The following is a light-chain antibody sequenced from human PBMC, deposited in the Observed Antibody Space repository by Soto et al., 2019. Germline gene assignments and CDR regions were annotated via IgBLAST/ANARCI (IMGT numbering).Light chain of an antibody. CDR1: SNDIGGYNY. CDR2: EVT. CDR3: CSSTGSNYLYV. J-gene: IGLJ1*01. V-gene: IGLV2-8*01. Sequence: QSALTQPPSASGSPGQSVTISCTGTSNDIGGYNYVSWYQQHPGKAPKLMIYEVTKRPSGVPDRFSGSRSGNTASLTVSGLQAADEADSSCCSSTGSNYLYVFGTGTKVTVL.